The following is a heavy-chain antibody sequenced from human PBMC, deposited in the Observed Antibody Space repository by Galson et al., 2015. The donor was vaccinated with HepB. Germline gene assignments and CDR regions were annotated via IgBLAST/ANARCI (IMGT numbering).Heavy chain of an antibody. V-gene: IGHV1-69*04. Sequence: SVKVSCKASGYTFTSYGISWVRQAPGQGLEWMGRIIPILGIANYAQKFQGRVTITADKSTSTAYMELSSLRSEDTAVYYCAALVVVVAATHFDYWGQGTLVTVSS. CDR3: AALVVVVAATHFDY. CDR1: GYTFTSYG. J-gene: IGHJ4*02. CDR2: IIPILGIA. D-gene: IGHD2-15*01.